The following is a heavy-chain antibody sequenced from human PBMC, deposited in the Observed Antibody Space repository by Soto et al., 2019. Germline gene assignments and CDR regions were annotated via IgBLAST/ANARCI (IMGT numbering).Heavy chain of an antibody. CDR3: ANGPKMEVHDRSDDSAFYFHN. CDR1: GFTFTTYA. J-gene: IGHJ4*02. D-gene: IGHD3-22*01. Sequence: PGGSLRLSCAASGFTFTTYAMSWVLQAPGEGLEWVSAISGSGRTTFYADSVKGRFTISRDNSKNTLSLQMNSLGVDDTAVYYSANGPKMEVHDRSDDSAFYFHNCTQGILVTVSA. V-gene: IGHV3-23*01. CDR2: ISGSGRTT.